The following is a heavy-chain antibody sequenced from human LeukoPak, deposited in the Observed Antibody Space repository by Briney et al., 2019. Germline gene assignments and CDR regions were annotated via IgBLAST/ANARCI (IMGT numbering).Heavy chain of an antibody. CDR1: GFTFSSYW. V-gene: IGHV3-7*03. CDR3: ARDGRLGGEGFDP. J-gene: IGHJ5*02. D-gene: IGHD3-16*01. CDR2: IKQDGSEK. Sequence: GGSLRLSCAASGFTFSSYWMSWVRQAPGKGLEWVANIKQDGSEKYYVDSVKGRFTISRDNAKNSLYLQMNSLRAEDTAVYYCARDGRLGGEGFDPWGQGTLVTVSS.